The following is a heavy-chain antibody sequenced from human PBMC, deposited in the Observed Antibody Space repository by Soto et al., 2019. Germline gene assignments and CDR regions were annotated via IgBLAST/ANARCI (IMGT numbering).Heavy chain of an antibody. CDR3: GGGTAFDF. Sequence: EVQLVESGGGLVQPGGSLRLSCAASGFTFSNYWMNWVRQAPGKGLEWVANIKQDGSQQYFLDSVKGRFTVSRDNARNSLYLQMTSLRVDDTAVYYCGGGTAFDFWGQGTLVTVSS. D-gene: IGHD1-1*01. V-gene: IGHV3-7*01. CDR2: IKQDGSQQ. CDR1: GFTFSNYW. J-gene: IGHJ4*02.